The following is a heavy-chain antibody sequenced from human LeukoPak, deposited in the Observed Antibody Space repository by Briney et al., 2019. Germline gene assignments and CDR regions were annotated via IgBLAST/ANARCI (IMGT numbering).Heavy chain of an antibody. CDR2: ISGSGVYT. CDR3: AKDLTTVTKGRYFDY. V-gene: IGHV3-23*01. CDR1: GFIFSNYA. D-gene: IGHD4-17*01. J-gene: IGHJ4*02. Sequence: PGGSLRLSCGASGFIFSNYAMSWVRQAPGKGLEWVSAISGSGVYTYYADSVKGRFTISRDNSKNTLYLQMNSLRAEDTAVYYCAKDLTTVTKGRYFDYWGQGTLVTVSS.